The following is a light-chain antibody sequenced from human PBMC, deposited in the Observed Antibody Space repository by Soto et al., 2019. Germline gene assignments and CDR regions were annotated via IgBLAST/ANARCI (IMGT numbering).Light chain of an antibody. CDR3: SSYSTTSTLV. Sequence: QSALTQPASVSGSPGQSVTISCTGASSDVGGYDYVSWNQQHPGKAPKLILYEVNNRPSGVSNHFSGSKSGNTASLIISGLQADDEADYYCSSYSTTSTLVFGSGTKVTVL. V-gene: IGLV2-14*01. CDR1: SSDVGGYDY. J-gene: IGLJ1*01. CDR2: EVN.